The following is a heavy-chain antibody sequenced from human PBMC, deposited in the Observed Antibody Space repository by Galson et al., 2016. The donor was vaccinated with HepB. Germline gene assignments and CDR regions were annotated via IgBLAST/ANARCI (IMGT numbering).Heavy chain of an antibody. D-gene: IGHD4-17*01. CDR3: AKGDGGYYLVVDS. V-gene: IGHV3-43*02. CDR2: ISGDGGGT. Sequence: SLRLSCAASGFTFDDYAMHWVRQVPGKGLEWVSLISGDGGGTYYADSVKGRVTISRDNSKTSLYLQMNTLRTEDTALYYCAKGDGGYYLVVDSWGQGTLVTVSS. J-gene: IGHJ4*02. CDR1: GFTFDDYA.